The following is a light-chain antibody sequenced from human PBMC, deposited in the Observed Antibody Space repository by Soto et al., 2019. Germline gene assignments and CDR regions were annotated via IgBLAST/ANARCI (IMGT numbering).Light chain of an antibody. V-gene: IGKV3-15*01. J-gene: IGKJ4*01. Sequence: EVVMTQSPATLSVSPWEGVTLSCRANQGIGDTLAWYQHKPGQTPRLLIYDTSTRATGVPTRFSGSRSGAEIPLTINSLQSEDFAVYYCQPYNNWPLTFGGGTKVDIK. CDR1: QGIGDT. CDR3: QPYNNWPLT. CDR2: DTS.